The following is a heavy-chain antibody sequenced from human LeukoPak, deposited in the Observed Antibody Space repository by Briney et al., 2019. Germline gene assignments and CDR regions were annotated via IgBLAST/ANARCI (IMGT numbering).Heavy chain of an antibody. J-gene: IGHJ4*02. CDR1: GGSISSDGYS. CDR2: IYHSGST. D-gene: IGHD6-13*01. V-gene: IGHV4-30-2*01. CDR3: ARGTGEQQLVGTPFDY. Sequence: SETLSLTCTVSGGSISSDGYSWNWIRQPPGKGLEWIGYIYHSGSTYYNPSLKSRVTISVERSKNQFSLKLNSVTAADTAVYYCARGTGEQQLVGTPFDYWGQGTLVTVSS.